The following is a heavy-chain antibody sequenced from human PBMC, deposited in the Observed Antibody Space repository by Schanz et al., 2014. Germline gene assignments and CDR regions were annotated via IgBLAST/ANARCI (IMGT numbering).Heavy chain of an antibody. J-gene: IGHJ4*02. CDR1: GYTFNNYT. D-gene: IGHD6-13*01. V-gene: IGHV1-3*01. CDR2: INAGTGNT. CDR3: ARSGSSNWYFFDY. Sequence: QVLQVQSGSELKKPGTSVKVSCKASGYTFNNYTYVMIWVRQAPGQGLEWMGWINAGTGNTEYSQKFQGRVTITRDTLASTAYMEVSSLRSEDTAVYYCARSGSSNWYFFDYWGQGTLVTVSS.